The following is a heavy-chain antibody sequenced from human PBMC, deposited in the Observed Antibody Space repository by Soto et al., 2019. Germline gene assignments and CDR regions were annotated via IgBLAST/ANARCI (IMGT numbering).Heavy chain of an antibody. CDR2: TYYRSKWYN. V-gene: IGHV6-1*01. Sequence: PSQTSSLTCAISGDGVSKNSATWNWIRQSPSRGLEWLGRTYYRSKWYNDYAVSVKSRITINPDTSKNQFSLQLNSVTPEDTAVYYCARGSLRGGNWYFDLWGRGTLVTVSS. CDR1: GDGVSKNSAT. J-gene: IGHJ2*01. D-gene: IGHD3-16*01. CDR3: ARGSLRGGNWYFDL.